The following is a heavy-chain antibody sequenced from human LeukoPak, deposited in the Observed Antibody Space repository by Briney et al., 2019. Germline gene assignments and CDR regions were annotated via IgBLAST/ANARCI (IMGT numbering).Heavy chain of an antibody. J-gene: IGHJ4*02. CDR3: TTLMYTTGRQGFDS. CDR2: ISADSGTT. D-gene: IGHD6-19*01. Sequence: GSLRLSCAASGFVFRIYPMIWARQAPGKGLEWVSSISADSGTTNYADSAKGRFTVSRDNSKRTLFLQMNSLRAEDTAVYYCTTLMYTTGRQGFDSWGQGTRVTVSS. CDR1: GFVFRIYP. V-gene: IGHV3-23*01.